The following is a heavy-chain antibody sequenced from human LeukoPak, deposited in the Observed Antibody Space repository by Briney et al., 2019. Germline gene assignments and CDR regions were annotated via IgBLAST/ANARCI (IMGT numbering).Heavy chain of an antibody. D-gene: IGHD5-18*01. J-gene: IGHJ4*02. Sequence: ASVKVSCKASGYTFTSYGLSWVRQAPGQGLEWMGWISAHNGNTNYAQKFQGRVTMTTDTSTSTAYMELKSLRSDDTAVYYCARIVDTAIIYWGQGTLVTVSS. CDR1: GYTFTSYG. CDR3: ARIVDTAIIY. CDR2: ISAHNGNT. V-gene: IGHV1-18*01.